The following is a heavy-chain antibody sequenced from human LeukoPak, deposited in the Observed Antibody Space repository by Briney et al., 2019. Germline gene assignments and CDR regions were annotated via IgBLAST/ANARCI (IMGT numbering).Heavy chain of an antibody. CDR1: GFTFSSYE. V-gene: IGHV3-48*03. J-gene: IGHJ4*02. CDR2: ISSSGSTI. Sequence: GGSLRLSCAASGFTFSSYEMNWVRQAPGKGLEWVSYISSSGSTIYYADSVKGRFTISRDNSKNTLYLQMNSLRGEDTARYYCAKATIEQWLVKVDSFDSWGQGTLVSVSS. D-gene: IGHD6-19*01. CDR3: AKATIEQWLVKVDSFDS.